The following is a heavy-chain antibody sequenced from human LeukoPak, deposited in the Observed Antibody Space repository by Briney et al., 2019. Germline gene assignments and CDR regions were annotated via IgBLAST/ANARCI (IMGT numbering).Heavy chain of an antibody. J-gene: IGHJ4*02. D-gene: IGHD4-17*01. CDR3: ARPSYTVTTYFDY. Sequence: SETLSLTRTVSGGSISSSSYYWGWIRQPPGKGLEWIGSIYYSGSTYYNPSLKSRVAISVDTSKNQFSLKLSSVTAADTAVYYCARPSYTVTTYFDYWGQGTLVTVSS. CDR1: GGSISSSSYY. CDR2: IYYSGST. V-gene: IGHV4-39*01.